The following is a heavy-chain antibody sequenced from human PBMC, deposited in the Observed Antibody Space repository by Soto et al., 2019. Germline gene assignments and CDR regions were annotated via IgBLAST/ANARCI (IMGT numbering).Heavy chain of an antibody. CDR3: AVATHYSPPYYYYGMDV. V-gene: IGHV4-34*01. CDR2: INHSGST. CDR1: GGSFSGYY. D-gene: IGHD5-12*01. J-gene: IGHJ6*02. Sequence: PSETLSLTCAVYGGSFSGYYWSWIRQPPGKGLEWIGEINHSGSTNYNPSLKSRVTISVDTSTNQFSLKLSSVTAADTAVYYCAVATHYSPPYYYYGMDVWGQGTTVTVSS.